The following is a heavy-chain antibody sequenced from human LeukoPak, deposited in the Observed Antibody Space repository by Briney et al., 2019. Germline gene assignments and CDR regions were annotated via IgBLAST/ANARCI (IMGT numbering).Heavy chain of an antibody. V-gene: IGHV1-2*02. Sequence: ASVKVSCKASGYTFTGYYMHWVRQAPGQGPEWMGWINANSGDTNYGQKFQGRVTMTRDTSISTAYMELSRLRSDDTAVYYCARDSETTVTTLDYWGQGTLVTVSS. J-gene: IGHJ4*02. CDR1: GYTFTGYY. CDR3: ARDSETTVTTLDY. CDR2: INANSGDT. D-gene: IGHD4-17*01.